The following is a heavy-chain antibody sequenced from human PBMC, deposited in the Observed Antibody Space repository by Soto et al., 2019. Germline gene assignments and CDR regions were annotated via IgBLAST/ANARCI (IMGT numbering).Heavy chain of an antibody. J-gene: IGHJ4*02. V-gene: IGHV4-31*03. D-gene: IGHD3-22*01. Sequence: QVQLQESGPGLVKPTQTLSLTCTVSGGSISSGGYYWSWIRQHPGKGLEWIGYIFHSGSTYYNPSLRSRVTTSVDTSKNQFSLKLSSVTAADTAVYYCARGGDYDNYFDYWGQGTLVTGSS. CDR3: ARGGDYDNYFDY. CDR2: IFHSGST. CDR1: GGSISSGGYY.